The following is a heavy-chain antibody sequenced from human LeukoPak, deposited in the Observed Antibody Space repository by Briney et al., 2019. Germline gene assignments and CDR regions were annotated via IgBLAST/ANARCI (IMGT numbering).Heavy chain of an antibody. Sequence: PGGSLRLSCAVSGFIFSTYSMNWVRQAPGKGLEWVSYISSSSSARHYADSVKGRFTISRDNAKNLLYLQMSSLRAEDTAVYYCARDSQFDYWGQGTLVTVSS. CDR1: GFIFSTYS. J-gene: IGHJ4*02. V-gene: IGHV3-48*01. CDR3: ARDSQFDY. CDR2: ISSSSSAR.